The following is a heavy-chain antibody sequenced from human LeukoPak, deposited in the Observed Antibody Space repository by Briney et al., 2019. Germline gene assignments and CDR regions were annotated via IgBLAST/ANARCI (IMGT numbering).Heavy chain of an antibody. CDR3: ARGGRGRSYGNFDL. D-gene: IGHD5-18*01. J-gene: IGHJ2*01. V-gene: IGHV4-34*01. Sequence: PSETLSLTCAVYGGSFSGYYWSWIRQPPGKGLEWIGEISHSGSTNYNPSLKSRVTISVDTSKNQFSLKLSSVTAADTAVYYCARGGRGRSYGNFDLWGRGTLVTVSS. CDR1: GGSFSGYY. CDR2: ISHSGST.